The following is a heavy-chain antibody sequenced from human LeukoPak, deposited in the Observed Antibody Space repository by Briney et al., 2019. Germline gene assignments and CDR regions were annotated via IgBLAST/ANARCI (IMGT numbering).Heavy chain of an antibody. CDR2: IYTSGST. CDR3: ARCSYSSGCYWYFDL. D-gene: IGHD6-19*01. CDR1: GGTISSYY. V-gene: IGHV4-4*07. Sequence: PSETLSITCTVSGGTISSYYWSWIRQPAGKRLEWIGRIYTSGSTNYNPSLKSRVTMSVDTSKNQFSPKLSSVTAADTAVYYCARCSYSSGCYWYFDLWGRGTLVTVSS. J-gene: IGHJ2*01.